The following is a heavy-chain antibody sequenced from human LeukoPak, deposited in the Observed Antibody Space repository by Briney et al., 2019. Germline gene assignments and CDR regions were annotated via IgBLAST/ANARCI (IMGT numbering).Heavy chain of an antibody. CDR3: ATVTTGSPRHFDY. Sequence: KPGGSLRLSCAASGFTFSSYSMNWVRQAPGKGLEWVSSISSSSSYIYYADSVKGRFTISRDNAKNSLYLQINSLRAEDTAVYYCATVTTGSPRHFDYWGQGTLVTVSS. D-gene: IGHD4-17*01. V-gene: IGHV3-21*01. CDR2: ISSSSSYI. CDR1: GFTFSSYS. J-gene: IGHJ4*02.